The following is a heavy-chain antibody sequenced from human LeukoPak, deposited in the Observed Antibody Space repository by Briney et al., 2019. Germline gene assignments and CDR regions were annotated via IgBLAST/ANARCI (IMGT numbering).Heavy chain of an antibody. J-gene: IGHJ3*02. CDR3: ARVRYCSSTTCRGAFDI. Sequence: GGSLRLSCAASGFTFSDHYMDWVRQAPGRGLEWVGRTRNKANSYTTEYAASVKGRFTISRADSENSLYLQMNSLKTEDTAVYYCARVRYCSSTTCRGAFDIWGQGTMVTVSS. V-gene: IGHV3-72*01. D-gene: IGHD2-2*01. CDR1: GFTFSDHY. CDR2: TRNKANSYTT.